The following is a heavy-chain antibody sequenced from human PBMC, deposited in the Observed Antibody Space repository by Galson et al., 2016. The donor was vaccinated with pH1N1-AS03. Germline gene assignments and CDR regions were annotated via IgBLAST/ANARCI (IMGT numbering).Heavy chain of an antibody. Sequence: PALVKPTQTLTLTCSVSGVSVTSSGVGVGWFRQPPGKALEWLALVYWDETRRYSPSLKNRLTITKDSSKNQVVLTATSVDPMDIATYFCALPNSGGNAFEIWGPGTMVTVSS. V-gene: IGHV2-5*02. CDR3: ALPNSGGNAFEI. CDR1: GVSVTSSGVG. CDR2: VYWDETR. D-gene: IGHD2/OR15-2a*01. J-gene: IGHJ3*02.